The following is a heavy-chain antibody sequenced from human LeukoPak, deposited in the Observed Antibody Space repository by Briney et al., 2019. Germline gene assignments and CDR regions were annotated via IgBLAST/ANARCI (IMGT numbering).Heavy chain of an antibody. Sequence: GGSLRLSCAASGFTFSSYAMSWVRQAPGKGLEWVSAISGSGGSTYYADSVKGRFTISRDNSKNTLYLQMNSLRAEDTAVYYCAKGLVGYSSSSLAFDIWGQGTMVTVSS. CDR3: AKGLVGYSSSSLAFDI. V-gene: IGHV3-23*01. CDR1: GFTFSSYA. D-gene: IGHD6-6*01. CDR2: ISGSGGST. J-gene: IGHJ3*02.